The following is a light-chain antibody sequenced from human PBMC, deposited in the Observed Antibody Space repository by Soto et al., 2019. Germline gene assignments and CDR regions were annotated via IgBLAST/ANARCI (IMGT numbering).Light chain of an antibody. CDR3: SSYTSSNTLEV. J-gene: IGLJ1*01. V-gene: IGLV2-14*01. CDR1: SSDIGAYDY. Sequence: QSALTQPASLSGSPGQSITISCTGTSSDIGAYDYVSWYQHHPHRAPKLLIYEVSYRPSGVSNRFSGSKSGNMASLTISGLQAEDEADYYCSSYTSSNTLEVFGSGTKLTVL. CDR2: EVS.